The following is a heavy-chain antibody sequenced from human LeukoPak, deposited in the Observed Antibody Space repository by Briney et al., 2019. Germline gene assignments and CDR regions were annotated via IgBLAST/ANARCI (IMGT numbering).Heavy chain of an antibody. D-gene: IGHD3-22*01. Sequence: GGSLRLSCAASGFTVSSNTVIWVRQALGKGLEWVSVLQRDGTTYYKDSVEGRFTISRDNSKNTIYLQMNSLRDGDTAVYYCSRETPDRHDKIENWGQGTLVTVSS. CDR2: LQRDGTT. CDR3: SRETPDRHDKIEN. CDR1: GFTVSSNT. V-gene: IGHV3-53*01. J-gene: IGHJ1*01.